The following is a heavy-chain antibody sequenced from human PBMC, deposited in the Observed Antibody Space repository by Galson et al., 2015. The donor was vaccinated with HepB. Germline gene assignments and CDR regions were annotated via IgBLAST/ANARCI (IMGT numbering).Heavy chain of an antibody. J-gene: IGHJ5*02. Sequence: SLRLSCAASGFTFSSYGMHWVRQAPGKGLEWVANIKQDGSEKYYVDSVKGRFTISRDNAKNSLYLQMNSLRAEDTAVYYCARDGRAAAGTFCSWGQGTLVTVSS. CDR2: IKQDGSEK. D-gene: IGHD6-13*01. CDR1: GFTFSSYG. CDR3: ARDGRAAAGTFCS. V-gene: IGHV3-7*03.